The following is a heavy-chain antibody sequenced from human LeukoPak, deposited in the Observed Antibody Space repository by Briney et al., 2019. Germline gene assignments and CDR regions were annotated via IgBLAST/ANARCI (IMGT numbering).Heavy chain of an antibody. CDR3: AKESLDVDIVATISSYGMDV. J-gene: IGHJ6*02. D-gene: IGHD5-12*01. CDR2: IKEDGSER. V-gene: IGHV3-7*04. CDR1: GFTFSSYW. Sequence: GGSLRLSCAASGFTFSSYWMTWARQAPGKGLEWVANIKEDGSERYYVDSVKGRFTISRDNAKNSLYLQMNSPRVEDTAVYYCAKESLDVDIVATISSYGMDVWGQGTTVTVSS.